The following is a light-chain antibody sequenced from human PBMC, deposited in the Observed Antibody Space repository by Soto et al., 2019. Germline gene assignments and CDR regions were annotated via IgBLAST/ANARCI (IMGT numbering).Light chain of an antibody. V-gene: IGKV3-20*01. CDR2: GAS. J-gene: IGKJ2*01. CDR1: QSVYSNY. CDR3: QQYGNAPHT. Sequence: ENVLTQSPGTLSLAPGERATLSCRASQSVYSNYVDWYQQKPGQAPRLLIYGASSRATGSPDRFSGSGSGTYVTLTISRLEPEDFAVYYCQQYGNAPHTFGQGTQLEIK.